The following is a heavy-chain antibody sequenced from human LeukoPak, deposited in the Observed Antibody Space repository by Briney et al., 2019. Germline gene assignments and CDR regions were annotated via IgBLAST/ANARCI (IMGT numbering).Heavy chain of an antibody. Sequence: GGSLRLSCAAAGFRFSNAWMSWVRQAPGKGLEWVGRIKSKSDGGTTEDAGPVKGRFTISRDDSKNTLYLQMNSLKTEDTAVYYCTTDYYYDTSEEKIEYWGQGTLVTVSS. D-gene: IGHD3-22*01. CDR1: GFRFSNAW. J-gene: IGHJ4*02. CDR2: IKSKSDGGTT. V-gene: IGHV3-15*01. CDR3: TTDYYYDTSEEKIEY.